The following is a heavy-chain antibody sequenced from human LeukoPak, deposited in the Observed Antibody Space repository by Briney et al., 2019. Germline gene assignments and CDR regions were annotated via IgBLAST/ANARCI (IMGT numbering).Heavy chain of an antibody. CDR3: AKARTPYNSGFDY. CDR2: ISASGSTT. V-gene: IGHV3-23*01. J-gene: IGHJ4*02. CDR1: GFTFTDYT. Sequence: GGSLRLSSPYSGFTFTDYTVDFLLQAPALRLKWASTISASGSTTYYADSVRGRFTISRDNSKNTLSLQMSSLRAEDTAVYYCAKARTPYNSGFDYWGQGTLVAVSS. D-gene: IGHD6-19*01.